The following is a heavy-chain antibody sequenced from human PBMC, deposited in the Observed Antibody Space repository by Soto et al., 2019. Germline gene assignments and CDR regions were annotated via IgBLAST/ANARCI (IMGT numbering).Heavy chain of an antibody. CDR3: ARDWYCSGGSCYHHDAFDI. Sequence: GGSLRLSCAASGFTSSDYYMSWIRQAPGKGLDWVSYISSSGSTIYYADSVKGRFTISRDNAKNSLYLQMNSLRAEDTAVYYCARDWYCSGGSCYHHDAFDIWGQGTMVTVSS. D-gene: IGHD2-15*01. J-gene: IGHJ3*02. CDR1: GFTSSDYY. CDR2: ISSSGSTI. V-gene: IGHV3-11*01.